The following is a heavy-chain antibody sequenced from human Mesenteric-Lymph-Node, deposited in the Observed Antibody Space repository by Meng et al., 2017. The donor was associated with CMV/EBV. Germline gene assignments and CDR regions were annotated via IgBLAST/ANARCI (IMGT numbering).Heavy chain of an antibody. V-gene: IGHV4-31*03. D-gene: IGHD3-3*01. CDR1: GGSISSGGYY. J-gene: IGHJ3*02. CDR3: ARSGYADDAFDI. CDR2: IYYSGST. Sequence: TVSGGSISSGGYYWSWIRQHPGKGLEWIGYIYYSGSTYYNPSLKSRVTISVDTSKNQFSLKLSSVTAADTALYYCARSGYADDAFDIWGRGTMVTVSS.